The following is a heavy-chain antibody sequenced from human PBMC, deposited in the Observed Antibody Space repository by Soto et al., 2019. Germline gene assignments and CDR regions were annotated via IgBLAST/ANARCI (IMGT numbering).Heavy chain of an antibody. Sequence: ASVKVSCKASGYTFTGYYMRWVRQAPGQGLEWMGWINPNSGGTNYAQKFQGWVTMTRDTSISTAYMELRSLRSDDTAVYYCARDAPLWNYRTSWFDPWGQGTLVTVSS. CDR1: GYTFTGYY. J-gene: IGHJ5*02. D-gene: IGHD1-7*01. CDR3: ARDAPLWNYRTSWFDP. CDR2: INPNSGGT. V-gene: IGHV1-2*04.